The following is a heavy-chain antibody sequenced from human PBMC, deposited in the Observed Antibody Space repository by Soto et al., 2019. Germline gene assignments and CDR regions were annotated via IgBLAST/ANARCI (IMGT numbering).Heavy chain of an antibody. Sequence: GGSLRPSCAASGFAFGSAWMSWVRQAPGKGLEWVGRLKSEAAGGTTDYAAPVKGRFTISRDDSKNTLYLQMNSLKTDDTAVYYCSYDSSRGDYWGLGTLVTVS. J-gene: IGHJ4*02. D-gene: IGHD3-22*01. CDR3: SYDSSRGDY. CDR2: LKSEAAGGTT. V-gene: IGHV3-15*01. CDR1: GFAFGSAW.